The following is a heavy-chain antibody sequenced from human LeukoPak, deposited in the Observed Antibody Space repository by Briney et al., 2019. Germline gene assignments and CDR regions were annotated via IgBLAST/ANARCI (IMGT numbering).Heavy chain of an antibody. Sequence: GGSLRLSCAASGFTFSSYGMSWVRQAPGKGLEWVSAIRGSGSRTYYADSVKGRFTISRDNSKNTLSLQMNSLRVEDTAVYYCAKDQADSHNYFTAVNGGQGTQVTVSS. CDR1: GFTFSSYG. CDR3: AKDQADSHNYFTAVN. D-gene: IGHD2/OR15-2a*01. J-gene: IGHJ4*02. CDR2: IRGSGSRT. V-gene: IGHV3-23*01.